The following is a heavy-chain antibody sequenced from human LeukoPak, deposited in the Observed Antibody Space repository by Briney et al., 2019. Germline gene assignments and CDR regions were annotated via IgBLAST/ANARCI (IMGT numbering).Heavy chain of an antibody. CDR3: ARGRYSSSWYLGGYFDY. V-gene: IGHV4-34*01. D-gene: IGHD6-13*01. J-gene: IGHJ4*02. Sequence: SETLSLTCAVYGGSFSGYYWSWIRQPPGKGLEWIGEINHSGSTNYNPSLKSRVTISVDTSKNQFFLKLSSVTAADTAVYYCARGRYSSSWYLGGYFDYWGQGTLVTVSS. CDR2: INHSGST. CDR1: GGSFSGYY.